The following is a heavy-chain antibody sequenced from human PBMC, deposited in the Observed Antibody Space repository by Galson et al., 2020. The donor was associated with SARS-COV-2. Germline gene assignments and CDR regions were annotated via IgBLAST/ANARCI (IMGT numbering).Heavy chain of an antibody. D-gene: IGHD3-22*01. CDR2: ISYDGSNK. Sequence: GGSLRLSCAASGFTFSSYGMHWVRQAPGKGLEWVAVISYDGSNKYYADSVKGRFTISRDNSKNTLYLQMNSLRAEDTAVYYCAKDGYDSSGIYPGHWGQGTLVTVSS. V-gene: IGHV3-30*18. J-gene: IGHJ4*02. CDR1: GFTFSSYG. CDR3: AKDGYDSSGIYPGH.